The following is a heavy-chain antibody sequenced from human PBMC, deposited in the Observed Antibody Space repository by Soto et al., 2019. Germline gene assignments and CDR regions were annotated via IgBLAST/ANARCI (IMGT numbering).Heavy chain of an antibody. CDR2: IIPIFGTA. D-gene: IGHD2-15*01. CDR3: AREKHSEEAALNWFDP. J-gene: IGHJ5*02. Sequence: QVQLVQSGAEVKKPGSSVKVSCTASGGTFSSYAISWVRQAPGQGLEWMGGIIPIFGTANYAQKFQGRVTITADESTSTAYMELSSLRSEDTAVYYCAREKHSEEAALNWFDPWGQGTLVTVSS. V-gene: IGHV1-69*01. CDR1: GGTFSSYA.